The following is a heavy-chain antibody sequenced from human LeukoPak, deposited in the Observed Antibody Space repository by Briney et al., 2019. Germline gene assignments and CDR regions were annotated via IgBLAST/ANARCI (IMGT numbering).Heavy chain of an antibody. CDR1: GGSISSYY. V-gene: IGHV4-59*01. CDR3: ARVLAYGSGSYYNPLYYYGMDV. D-gene: IGHD3-10*01. CDR2: IYYSGST. J-gene: IGHJ6*02. Sequence: PSETLSLTCTVSGGSISSYYWSWIRQPPGKGLEWIGYIYYSGSTNYNPSLKSRVTISVDTSKNQFSLRLSSVTAADTAVYYRARVLAYGSGSYYNPLYYYGMDVWGQGTTVTVSS.